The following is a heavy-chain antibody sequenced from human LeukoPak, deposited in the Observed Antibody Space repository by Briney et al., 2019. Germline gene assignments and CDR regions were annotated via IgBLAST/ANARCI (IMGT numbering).Heavy chain of an antibody. CDR1: GGSISSYY. CDR2: IYTSGST. D-gene: IGHD6-13*01. CDR3: ARDRAAAGPTIYYYYGMDV. J-gene: IGHJ6*02. Sequence: SEPLSLTSPVSGGSISSYYGSWIRPPAGKGRGWSGRIYTSGSTNYNPSLKSRVTMSVDTSKNQFSLKLSSVTAADTAVYYCARDRAAAGPTIYYYYGMDVWGQGTTVTVSS. V-gene: IGHV4-4*07.